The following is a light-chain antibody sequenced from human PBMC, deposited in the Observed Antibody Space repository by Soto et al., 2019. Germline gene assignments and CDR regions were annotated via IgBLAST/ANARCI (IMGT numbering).Light chain of an antibody. CDR1: QSVSRY. Sequence: DIQMTQSPSSLSASVGDRVTIICRASQSVSRYLKWYQQKPGKAPNLLIHAAYSLQTGVPSRFSGSGSGADFPLTISSLQSEDFAVYYFQQSYRSSYTFGQGTKLEV. J-gene: IGKJ2*01. CDR2: AAY. V-gene: IGKV1-39*01. CDR3: QQSYRSSYT.